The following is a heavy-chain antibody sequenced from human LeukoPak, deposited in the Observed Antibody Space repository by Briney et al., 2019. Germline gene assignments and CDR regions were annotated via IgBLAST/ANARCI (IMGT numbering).Heavy chain of an antibody. CDR1: GFTFSDYD. CDR3: AKKLPPASLYFEF. Sequence: GGSLSPSWVASGFTFSDYDMTWVRQAPGKGLEYVSSIGAGYYTFYAGSVKGRLSISRDNSKNTLYLQMNNLRADDTAVYFCAKKLPPASLYFEFWGQGSLVSVSS. V-gene: IGHV3-23*01. J-gene: IGHJ4*02. CDR2: IGAGYYT.